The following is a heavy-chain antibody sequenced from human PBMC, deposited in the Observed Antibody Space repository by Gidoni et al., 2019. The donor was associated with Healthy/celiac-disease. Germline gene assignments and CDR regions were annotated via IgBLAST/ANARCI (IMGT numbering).Heavy chain of an antibody. Sequence: VKLRFTISRDNAKNSLYLQMNSLRAEDTAVYYCARGYSSSRYAFDIWGQGTMVTVSS. V-gene: IGHV3-21*01. CDR3: ARGYSSSRYAFDI. D-gene: IGHD6-13*01. J-gene: IGHJ3*02.